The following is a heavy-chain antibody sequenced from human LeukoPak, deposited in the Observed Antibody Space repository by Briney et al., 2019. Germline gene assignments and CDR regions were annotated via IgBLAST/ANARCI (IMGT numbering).Heavy chain of an antibody. J-gene: IGHJ6*03. CDR1: GGSISSYY. D-gene: IGHD3-10*01. CDR3: ARGLLWFGPRYYYYYMDV. Sequence: PSETLSLTCTVSGGSISSYYWSWIRQPAGKGLEWIGRIYTSGSTNYNPSLKSRLTMSVDTSKNQFSLKLSSVTAADTVVYYCARGLLWFGPRYYYYYMDVWGKGTTVTASS. V-gene: IGHV4-4*07. CDR2: IYTSGST.